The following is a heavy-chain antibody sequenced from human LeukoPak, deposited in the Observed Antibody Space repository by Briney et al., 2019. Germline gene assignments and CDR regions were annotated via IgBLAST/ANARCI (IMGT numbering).Heavy chain of an antibody. CDR1: GFTFSTYA. V-gene: IGHV3-23*01. Sequence: GGSLRLSCAASGFTFSTYAMNWGRQAPGKGLEWVSAISGSGGSTYYADSVKGRFTISRDNSKNTLYLQMNSLRADDTAVYYCATDDVPSTWGTLGLIDYWGQGTPVTVSS. CDR2: ISGSGGST. CDR3: ATDDVPSTWGTLGLIDY. D-gene: IGHD7-27*01. J-gene: IGHJ4*02.